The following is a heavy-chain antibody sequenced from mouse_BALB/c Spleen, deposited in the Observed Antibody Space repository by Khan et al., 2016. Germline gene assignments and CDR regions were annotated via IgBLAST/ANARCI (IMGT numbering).Heavy chain of an antibody. CDR1: GYSITSDYA. CDR3: ARHDYFDY. J-gene: IGHJ2*01. Sequence: VQLKESGPGLVKPSQSLSLTCTVTGYSITSDYAWNWIRQFPGNKLEWMGYISYSGSTSYNPSLKSRISITRDTSKNQFFLQLNSVTTEDTATYDCARHDYFDYWGQGTTLTVSS. CDR2: ISYSGST. V-gene: IGHV3-2*02.